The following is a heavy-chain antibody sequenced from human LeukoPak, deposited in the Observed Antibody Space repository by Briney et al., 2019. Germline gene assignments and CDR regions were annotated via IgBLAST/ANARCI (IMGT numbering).Heavy chain of an antibody. V-gene: IGHV1-46*01. CDR2: INPSGGST. D-gene: IGHD2-2*01. CDR3: ARGAIVVAPAAHDAFDI. CDR1: GYTFTSYY. Sequence: ASVKVSCKASGYTFTSYYMHWVRQAPGQGLEWMGIINPSGGSTSYAQKFQGRVTMTRDTSTSTVYMELSSLRSDDTAVYYCARGAIVVAPAAHDAFDIWGQGTMVTVSS. J-gene: IGHJ3*02.